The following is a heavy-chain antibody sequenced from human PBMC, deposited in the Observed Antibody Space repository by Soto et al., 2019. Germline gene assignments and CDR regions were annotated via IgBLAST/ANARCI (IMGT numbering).Heavy chain of an antibody. V-gene: IGHV3-30-3*01. D-gene: IGHD1-1*01. J-gene: IGHJ6*02. CDR1: GFNFGTYA. Sequence: PGGSLRLSCVASGFNFGTYAIHWVRQAPGKGLQWVALIAYDGINTYYADSVKGRFTISRDNSKNTLHLQMNSLRPEDTGVYFCARVTPGNNLYYFSGLDVWVQGTSATVSS. CDR3: ARVTPGNNLYYFSGLDV. CDR2: IAYDGINT.